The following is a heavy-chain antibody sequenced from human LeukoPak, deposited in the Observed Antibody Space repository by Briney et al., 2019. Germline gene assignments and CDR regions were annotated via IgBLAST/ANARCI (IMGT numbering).Heavy chain of an antibody. D-gene: IGHD6-19*01. J-gene: IGHJ1*01. Sequence: APETLSLTCSVSGGSVGSNYWSWVRQPPGQGLEWIGYISYSGDTKYNPSLKSRLSMSVDTSKNQCSLMLTSVTAADTAVYYCARGSGWYPHWGQGTLVTVSS. CDR3: ARGSGWYPH. V-gene: IGHV4-59*02. CDR1: GGSVGSNY. CDR2: ISYSGDT.